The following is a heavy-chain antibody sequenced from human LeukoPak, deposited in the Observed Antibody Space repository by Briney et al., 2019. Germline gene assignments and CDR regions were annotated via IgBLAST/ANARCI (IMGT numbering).Heavy chain of an antibody. V-gene: IGHV1-69*04. Sequence: SVKVSCKASGGTFSSYAISWVRQAPGQGLEWMGRIIPIFGIANYAQKFQGRVTITADKSTSTAYMVLSSLRSEDTAVYYCAREVVTTNRNWFDPWGQGTLVTVSS. CDR2: IIPIFGIA. CDR3: AREVVTTNRNWFDP. J-gene: IGHJ5*02. D-gene: IGHD4-11*01. CDR1: GGTFSSYA.